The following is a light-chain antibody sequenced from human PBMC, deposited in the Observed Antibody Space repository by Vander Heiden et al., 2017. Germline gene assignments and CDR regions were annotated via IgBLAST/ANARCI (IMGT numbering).Light chain of an antibody. V-gene: IGLV3-21*02. CDR1: NIGNKS. CDR3: QVYDSSSDHPV. J-gene: IGLJ2*01. CDR2: DDS. Sequence: SYVLTQPPSVSVAPGQTARITCGGKNIGNKSVHWYQQKPGQAPVVVVYDDSDRPSGIPERFSGSNSGNTATLTISRVEAGDEADYSCQVYDSSSDHPVFGGGTKLTVL.